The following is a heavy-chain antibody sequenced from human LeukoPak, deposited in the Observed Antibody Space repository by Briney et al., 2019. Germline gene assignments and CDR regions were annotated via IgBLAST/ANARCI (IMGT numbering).Heavy chain of an antibody. CDR1: RFTFSSYA. J-gene: IGHJ4*02. V-gene: IGHV3-23*01. CDR3: EKEHPRQGVTAHTPFDY. Sequence: GGSLRLSCAASRFTFSSYAMSWARQAPGKGLEWVSAISGSGGSTYYPDSVEGRFTISRDNSKNTLYLQMNSLRAEDTAIYYCEKEHPRQGVTAHTPFDYWGQGTLVTVSS. D-gene: IGHD2-15*01. CDR2: ISGSGGST.